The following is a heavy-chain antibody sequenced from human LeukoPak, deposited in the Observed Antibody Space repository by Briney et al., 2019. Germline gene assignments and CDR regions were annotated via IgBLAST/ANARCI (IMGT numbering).Heavy chain of an antibody. D-gene: IGHD6-13*01. Sequence: SQTLSLTCAISGDSVSSNSVAWNWIRQSPSRGLEWLGRTYYTSKWYTDYAVSVRSRITINADTSKNLFSLQLDFVTPDDTAVYYCARAYSSSWYPFDYWGQGTLVTVSS. CDR2: TYYTSKWYT. J-gene: IGHJ4*02. V-gene: IGHV6-1*01. CDR3: ARAYSSSWYPFDY. CDR1: GDSVSSNSVA.